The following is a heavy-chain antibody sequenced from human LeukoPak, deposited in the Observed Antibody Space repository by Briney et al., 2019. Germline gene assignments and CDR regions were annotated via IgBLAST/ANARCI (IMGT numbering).Heavy chain of an antibody. CDR1: GFSFISYG. CDR2: ISDDGRNK. CDR3: AKRPSDYGDYVTYFDY. Sequence: GGSLRLSCAASGFSFISYGMHWVRQAPGKGLEWVGVISDDGRNKKYADSVKGRFTISRDNSKDTPYLQMNSLRDEDTAVYYCAKRPSDYGDYVTYFDYWGQGTLVTVSS. J-gene: IGHJ4*02. D-gene: IGHD4-17*01. V-gene: IGHV3-30*18.